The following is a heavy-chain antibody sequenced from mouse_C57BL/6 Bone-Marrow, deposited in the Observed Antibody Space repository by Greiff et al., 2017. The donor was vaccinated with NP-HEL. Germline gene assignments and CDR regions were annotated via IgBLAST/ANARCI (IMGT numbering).Heavy chain of an antibody. CDR1: GYTFTDYY. J-gene: IGHJ2*01. CDR3: ARDCSRGDYFDY. Sequence: EVQLQQSGPELVKPGASVKISCKASGYTFTDYYMNWVKQSHGKSLEWIGDINPNNGGTSYNQKFKGKATLTVDKSSSTAYMELRSLTSEDSAVYYCARDCSRGDYFDYWGQGTTLTVSS. D-gene: IGHD1-1*01. V-gene: IGHV1-26*01. CDR2: INPNNGGT.